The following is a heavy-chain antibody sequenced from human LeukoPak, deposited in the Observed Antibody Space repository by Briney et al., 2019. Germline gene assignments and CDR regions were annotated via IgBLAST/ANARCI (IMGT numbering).Heavy chain of an antibody. CDR2: ILYDGSNK. J-gene: IGHJ4*02. CDR1: GFTFSSYG. CDR3: AKDGREQWLFDY. Sequence: GGSLRLSCAASGFTFSSYGMHWVRQAPGKGLEWVAVILYDGSNKYYADSVKGRFTISRDNSKNTLYLQMNSLRAEDTAVYYCAKDGREQWLFDYWGQGTLVTVSS. V-gene: IGHV3-30*18. D-gene: IGHD6-19*01.